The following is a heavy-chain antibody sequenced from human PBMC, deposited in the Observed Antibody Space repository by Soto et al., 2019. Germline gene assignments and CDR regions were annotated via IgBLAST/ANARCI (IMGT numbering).Heavy chain of an antibody. CDR1: GFTFSSYS. CDR3: EKLGYCSSATCKYYFYNYGMDV. Sequence: GGSLRLSCAASGFTFSSYSMNWVRQAPGKGLEWVSSISSSSSYIYYADSVKARFTVSRDNAKNSLYLEVNSLRDEDTAVYYCEKLGYCSSATCKYYFYNYGMDVWGQGTTVTVS. D-gene: IGHD2-2*01. CDR2: ISSSSSYI. V-gene: IGHV3-21*01. J-gene: IGHJ6*02.